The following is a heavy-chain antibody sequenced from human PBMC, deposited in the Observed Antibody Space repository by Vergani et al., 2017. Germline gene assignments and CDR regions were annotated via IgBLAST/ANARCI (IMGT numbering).Heavy chain of an antibody. D-gene: IGHD2-8*01. CDR3: ARLGGYDEGYAFRIGYFDS. Sequence: QVKLQESGPGLVKPSETLSLTCTVSGASVNSYYWSWIRQPPGKGLEWMGYVSFRGDTLYVPSVKCRMTISLNTSSNQFSLYLTSVTAADTAMYYCARLGGYDEGYAFRIGYFDSWGPGILVTVSS. CDR1: GASVNSYY. V-gene: IGHV4-59*02. CDR2: VSFRGDT. J-gene: IGHJ4*02.